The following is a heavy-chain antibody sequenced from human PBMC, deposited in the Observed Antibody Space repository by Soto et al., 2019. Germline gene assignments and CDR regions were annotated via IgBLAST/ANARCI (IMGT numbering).Heavy chain of an antibody. CDR1: GDSVSSNSAA. Sequence: PSQTLSLTCAISGDSVSSNSAAWNWIRQSPSRGLEWLGRTYYRSKWYNDYAVSVKSRITINPDTSKNQFSLQLNSVTPEDTAVYYCARVLLVSSGYYPHYYYYGMDVWGQGTTVTVSS. V-gene: IGHV6-1*01. J-gene: IGHJ6*02. CDR3: ARVLLVSSGYYPHYYYYGMDV. CDR2: TYYRSKWYN. D-gene: IGHD3-22*01.